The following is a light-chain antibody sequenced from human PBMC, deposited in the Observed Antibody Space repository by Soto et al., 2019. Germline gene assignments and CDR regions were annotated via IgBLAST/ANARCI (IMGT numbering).Light chain of an antibody. V-gene: IGKV1-17*01. CDR3: LQHNSYPQT. J-gene: IGKJ1*01. Sequence: DIQMTQSPSSLSASVGDRVTITCRASQGIRDALGWYQQKPGTAPKRLIYAASSLQSGVPSRFSGSGSGTEFTLTSSSLQPEDFATYYCLQHNSYPQTVGQGTKVEIK. CDR1: QGIRDA. CDR2: AAS.